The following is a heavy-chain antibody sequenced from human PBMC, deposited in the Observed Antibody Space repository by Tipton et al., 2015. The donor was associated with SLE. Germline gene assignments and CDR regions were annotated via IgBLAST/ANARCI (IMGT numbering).Heavy chain of an antibody. CDR2: INPNSGGT. J-gene: IGHJ5*02. CDR1: GYTFTGYY. CDR3: AGFLAYSSGWYGGVGDWFDP. D-gene: IGHD6-19*01. Sequence: QVQLVQSGAEVKKPGASVKVSCKASGYTFTGYYMHWVRQAPGQGLEWMGRINPNSGGTNYAQKFQGRVTMTRDTSISTVYMDLSRLRSDDTAVYYCAGFLAYSSGWYGGVGDWFDPWGQGTLVTVSS. V-gene: IGHV1-2*06.